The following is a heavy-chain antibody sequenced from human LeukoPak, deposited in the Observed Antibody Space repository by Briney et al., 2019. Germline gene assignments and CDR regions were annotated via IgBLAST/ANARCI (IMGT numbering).Heavy chain of an antibody. CDR1: GFIFSSYW. CDR2: ISNNGGYT. V-gene: IGHV3-23*01. J-gene: IGHJ4*02. Sequence: GGSLRLSCAASGFIFSSYWMSWVRQAPGKGLEWVSAISNNGGYTYYADSVQGRFTISRDNSKSTLCLQMNSLRAEDTAVYYCAKQLGYCSDGSCYFPYWGQGTLVTVSS. CDR3: AKQLGYCSDGSCYFPY. D-gene: IGHD2-15*01.